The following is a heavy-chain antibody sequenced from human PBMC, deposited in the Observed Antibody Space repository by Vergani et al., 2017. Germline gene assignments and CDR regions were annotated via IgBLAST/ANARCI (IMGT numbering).Heavy chain of an antibody. CDR3: ASGKYYSDSTSHFRGWYFDV. D-gene: IGHD3-16*01. CDR2: SYNSGNG. CDR1: GDSIISRSYY. J-gene: IGHJ2*01. V-gene: IGHV4-39*01. Sequence: QMQLQESGPGLVKASETLSLTCTVSGDSIISRSYYWGWIRQPPGKGLEWIGSSYNSGNGDSSSSLKSRVTISADTSKNQFSLRLTSVTAADTAVYYCASGKYYSDSTSHFRGWYFDVWRGRALVAVPS.